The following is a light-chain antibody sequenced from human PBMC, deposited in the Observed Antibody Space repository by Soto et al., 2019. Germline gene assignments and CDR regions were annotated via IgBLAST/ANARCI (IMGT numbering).Light chain of an antibody. CDR2: EDS. CDR3: QSYDGDNHVV. J-gene: IGLJ2*01. Sequence: NFMLTQPHSVSESPGKTVTISCTGSSGSIASNYVQWCQQRPGSAPTTVIYEDSQRVSGVPDRFSGSIDRSSNSASLTISGLKTEDEADYYCQSYDGDNHVVFGGATKLTVL. V-gene: IGLV6-57*02. CDR1: SGSIASNY.